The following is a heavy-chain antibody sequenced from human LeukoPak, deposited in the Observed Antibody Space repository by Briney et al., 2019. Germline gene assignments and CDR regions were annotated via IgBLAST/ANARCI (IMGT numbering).Heavy chain of an antibody. D-gene: IGHD1-14*01. CDR3: AKGKAHDNLDWFDP. V-gene: IGHV3-23*01. CDR2: IIGSGDGT. CDR1: AFTFSSYA. J-gene: IGHJ5*02. Sequence: GGSLRLSCAASAFTFSSYAMTWVRQAPGKGLEWVSSIIGSGDGTYYADSVKGRFTISRDNSKNTLYLQMNSLRAEDTAIYYCAKGKAHDNLDWFDPWGQGTLVTVSS.